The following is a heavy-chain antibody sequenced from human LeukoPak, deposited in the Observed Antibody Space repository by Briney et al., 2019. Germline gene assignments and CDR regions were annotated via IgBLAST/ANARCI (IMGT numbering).Heavy chain of an antibody. CDR2: IYYSGST. CDR3: ASERGSNGGVNY. V-gene: IGHV4-39*01. CDR1: GGSISSSSYY. D-gene: IGHD1-26*01. Sequence: SETLSLTCTFSGGSISSSSYYWGWIRQPPGKGLEWIGSIYYSGSTYYNPSLKSRVTISVDTSKNQFSLQLNSVTPEDTAVYYCASERGSNGGVNYWGQGTLVTVSS. J-gene: IGHJ4*02.